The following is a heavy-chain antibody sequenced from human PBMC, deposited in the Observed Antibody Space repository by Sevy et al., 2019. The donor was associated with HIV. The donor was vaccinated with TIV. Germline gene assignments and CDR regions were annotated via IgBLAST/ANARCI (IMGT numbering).Heavy chain of an antibody. Sequence: GGSLRLSCAASGFTFNTHAMNWVRQAPGKGLEWVSVISGIGSSTYYADSVKGRFTHSRDNSKNTRYLQMNSLRADDTAVYYCAKALNPALESMIEVIFRSLKGFDVWGQGTMVTVSS. CDR3: AKALNPALESMIEVIFRSLKGFDV. J-gene: IGHJ3*01. CDR2: ISGIGSST. D-gene: IGHD3-22*01. V-gene: IGHV3-23*01. CDR1: GFTFNTHA.